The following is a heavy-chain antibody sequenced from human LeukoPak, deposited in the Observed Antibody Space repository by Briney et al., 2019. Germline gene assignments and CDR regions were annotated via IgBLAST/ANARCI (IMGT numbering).Heavy chain of an antibody. J-gene: IGHJ4*02. Sequence: SQTLSLTCAVSGGSISSGGYSWSWLRQPPGKGLEWIGYIYHSGSTYYNPSLKSRVTISVDRSKNQFSLKLSSVTAADTAVYYCARAQTYGSGSYSNYFDYWGQGTLVTVSS. CDR1: GGSISSGGYS. D-gene: IGHD3-10*01. CDR3: ARAQTYGSGSYSNYFDY. V-gene: IGHV4-30-2*01. CDR2: IYHSGST.